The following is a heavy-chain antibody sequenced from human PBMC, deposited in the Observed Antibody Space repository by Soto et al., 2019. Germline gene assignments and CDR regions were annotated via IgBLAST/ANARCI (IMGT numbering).Heavy chain of an antibody. D-gene: IGHD6-19*01. CDR1: GYTLTSYG. CDR2: LSAFNGDT. J-gene: IGHJ4*02. V-gene: IGHV1-18*04. Sequence: QVRLVQSGTEVKKPGASVTVSCKAFGYTLTSYGFSCVRQVPGQGLEWLGRLSAFNGDTQYAQKMKGRLTVPTDTSTTTVHVELRSLTPADTDVYFCAREAGWQRMVPCDWGQRALFTFS. CDR3: AREAGWQRMVPCD.